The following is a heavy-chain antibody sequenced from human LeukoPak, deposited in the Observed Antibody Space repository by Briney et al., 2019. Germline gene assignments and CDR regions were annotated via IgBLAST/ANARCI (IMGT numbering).Heavy chain of an antibody. CDR3: ARDYYAGYKSGWYQINY. D-gene: IGHD6-19*01. J-gene: IGHJ4*02. Sequence: GGSLRLSCAVSGFTLSGYAMHWARQAPGKGLEWVAVISNDGSNTNYADSVKGRFTISRDKSKNTLYLQMNSLRAEDTAVYYCARDYYAGYKSGWYQINYWGQGTLVTVSS. CDR2: ISNDGSNT. V-gene: IGHV3-30*04. CDR1: GFTLSGYA.